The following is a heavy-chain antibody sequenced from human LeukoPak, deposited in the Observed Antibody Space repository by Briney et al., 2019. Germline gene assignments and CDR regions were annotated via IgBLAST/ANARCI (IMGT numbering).Heavy chain of an antibody. J-gene: IGHJ5*02. V-gene: IGHV3-48*01. D-gene: IGHD3-9*01. CDR3: AKVPRQHDNWFDP. Sequence: GGSLRLSCAASGFTFSSHSMNWVRQAPGKGLGWISHISSSSTIIHYADSVKGRFTISRDDAKNSLYLQMNSLRAEDTAIYYCAKVPRQHDNWFDPWGQGTLVTISS. CDR1: GFTFSSHS. CDR2: ISSSSTII.